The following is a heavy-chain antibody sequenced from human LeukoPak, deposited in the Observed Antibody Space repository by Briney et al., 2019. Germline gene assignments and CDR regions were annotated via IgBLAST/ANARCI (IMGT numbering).Heavy chain of an antibody. CDR1: GGTFSSYA. J-gene: IGHJ6*03. V-gene: IGHV1-69*13. D-gene: IGHD3-3*01. CDR3: ARNAEYEELDGLRFLEWLSPYYYYYMDV. CDR2: IIPIFGTA. Sequence: GASVKVSCKASGGTFSSYAISWVRQAPGQGLEWMGGIIPIFGTANYAQKFQGRVTITADESTSTAYMELSSLRSEDTAVYYCARNAEYEELDGLRFLEWLSPYYYYYMDVWGKGTTVTVSS.